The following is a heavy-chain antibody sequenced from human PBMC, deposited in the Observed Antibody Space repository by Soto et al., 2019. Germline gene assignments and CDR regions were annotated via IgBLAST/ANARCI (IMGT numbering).Heavy chain of an antibody. V-gene: IGHV1-46*01. J-gene: IGHJ3*02. CDR2: INPSGGST. D-gene: IGHD3-3*01. CDR1: GYTFPSYY. Sequence: ASVKVSCKASGYTFPSYYIPWVRQAPGQGLEWMGIINPSGGSTSYAQKFQGRVTMTRDTSTSTVYMELSSLRSEDTAVYYCARDFAKHDAFDIWGQGTMVTVSS. CDR3: ARDFAKHDAFDI.